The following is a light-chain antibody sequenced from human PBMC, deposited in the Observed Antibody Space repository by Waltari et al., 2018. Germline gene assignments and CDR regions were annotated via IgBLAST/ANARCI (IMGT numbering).Light chain of an antibody. V-gene: IGKV3-11*01. Sequence: EIVLKQPPATLSLSPGDRATLSCRASQSISSYLAWYQQKPGQAPRLLIYDASTRATGIPARFSGSGSVTDFTLTISSLEPEDFAIYYCQQRSKSFTFGPGTKVDIK. CDR1: QSISSY. J-gene: IGKJ3*01. CDR3: QQRSKSFT. CDR2: DAS.